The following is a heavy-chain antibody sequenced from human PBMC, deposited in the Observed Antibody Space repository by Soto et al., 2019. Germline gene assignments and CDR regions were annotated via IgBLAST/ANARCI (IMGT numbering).Heavy chain of an antibody. CDR2: IYYSGST. J-gene: IGHJ4*02. D-gene: IGHD6-6*01. CDR1: GGSISSGGYC. Sequence: SETLSLTCTVSGGSISSGGYCWSWTRQHPGKGLEWIGYIYYSGSTYYNPSLKSRVTISVDTSKNQFSLKLSSVTAADTAVYYCAGGIAARPLGYWGQGTLVTVSS. V-gene: IGHV4-31*03. CDR3: AGGIAARPLGY.